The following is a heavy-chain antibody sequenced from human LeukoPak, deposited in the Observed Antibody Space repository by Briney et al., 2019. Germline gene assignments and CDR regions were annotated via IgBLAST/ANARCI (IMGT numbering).Heavy chain of an antibody. CDR3: ARHHGYYDILTGYYRKLYFDY. D-gene: IGHD3-9*01. J-gene: IGHJ4*02. CDR1: GGSISSSSYY. Sequence: PSETLSLTCTVSGGSISSSSYYGGWIREPPGKGLEWIGSIYYSGSTYYNPSLKSRVTISVETSKNQFSLKLSSVTAADTAVYYCARHHGYYDILTGYYRKLYFDYWGQGTLVTVSS. V-gene: IGHV4-39*01. CDR2: IYYSGST.